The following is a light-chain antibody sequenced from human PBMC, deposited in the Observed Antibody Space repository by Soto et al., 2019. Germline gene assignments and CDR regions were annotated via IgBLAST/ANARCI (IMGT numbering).Light chain of an antibody. V-gene: IGLV2-14*01. CDR2: DVN. CDR1: SSDVGGYDY. J-gene: IGLJ1*01. CDR3: SSYTSSSTLI. Sequence: QPASVSGSPGQSITISCTGTSSDVGGYDYVSWYHQHPGKAPKLMIYDVNNRPSGVSNRFSGSKSGNTASLTISGLQAEDEADYYCSSYTSSSTLIFGTGTKLTVL.